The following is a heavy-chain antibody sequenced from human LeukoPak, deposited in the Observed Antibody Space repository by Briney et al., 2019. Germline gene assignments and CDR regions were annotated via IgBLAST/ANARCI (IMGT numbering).Heavy chain of an antibody. V-gene: IGHV4-61*08. Sequence: PSETLSLTCTVSGGSISSGGYYWSWIRQHPGKGLEWIGYIYYSGSTNYNPSLKSRVTMSVDTSKNQFSLKLSSVTAADTAVYYCARDKRSSGYYYGDAFDIWGQGTMVTVSS. J-gene: IGHJ3*02. CDR3: ARDKRSSGYYYGDAFDI. CDR2: IYYSGST. D-gene: IGHD3-22*01. CDR1: GGSISSGGYY.